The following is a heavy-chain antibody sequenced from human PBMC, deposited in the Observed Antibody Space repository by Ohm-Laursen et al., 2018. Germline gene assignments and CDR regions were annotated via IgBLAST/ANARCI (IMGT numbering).Heavy chain of an antibody. CDR2: INPNSGGT. Sequence: ASVKVSCKASGYTFTDYYMHWVRQAPGQGLEWMGWINPNSGGTNYAQKFQGRVTMTRDTSISTAYMELSRLRSDDTAVYYCARGSGYDYNYFDYWGQGTLVTVSS. CDR1: GYTFTDYY. J-gene: IGHJ4*02. D-gene: IGHD5-12*01. V-gene: IGHV1-2*02. CDR3: ARGSGYDYNYFDY.